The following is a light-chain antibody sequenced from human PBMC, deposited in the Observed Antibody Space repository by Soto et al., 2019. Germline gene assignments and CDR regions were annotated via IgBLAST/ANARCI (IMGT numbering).Light chain of an antibody. J-gene: IGKJ3*01. CDR1: QSLVYSDGNTY. CDR3: MQGTHWPLT. Sequence: DVVMTQSPLSLPVTLGQPASISCRSSQSLVYSDGNTYLNWFQQRPGQSPRRLIYEVSNRDSGVPDRFSGSGSGTDFTLKISRVEAEYVGVYYCMQGTHWPLTFGPGTKVDIK. CDR2: EVS. V-gene: IGKV2-30*01.